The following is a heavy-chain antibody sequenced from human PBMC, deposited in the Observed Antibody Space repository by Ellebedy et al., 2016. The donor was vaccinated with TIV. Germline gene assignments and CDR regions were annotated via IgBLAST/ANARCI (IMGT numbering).Heavy chain of an antibody. V-gene: IGHV4-39*07. Sequence: SETLSLXCTVSGGSVSSSRYNWGWIRQPPGKGLEWIGSVYYSGSTYYNPSLMSRVTISVDTSENQFSLKLSSVTAADTAVYYCARGRVYGSGSFGMDVWGQGTTVTVSS. CDR2: VYYSGST. CDR1: GGSVSSSRYN. CDR3: ARGRVYGSGSFGMDV. D-gene: IGHD3-10*01. J-gene: IGHJ6*02.